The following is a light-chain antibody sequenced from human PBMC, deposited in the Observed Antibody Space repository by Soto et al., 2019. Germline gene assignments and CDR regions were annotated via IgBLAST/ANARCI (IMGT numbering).Light chain of an antibody. CDR2: DAS. V-gene: IGKV1-5*01. J-gene: IGKJ1*01. CDR3: QQYSSYWT. Sequence: DIQMTQSPSTLSASVGDRVTITCRASQSLSGLLAWYQQKPGIAPKLLIYDASSLESGVPSRFSGSGSGTEFTLTIRSLQPDDFANYFCQQYSSYWTFGQGTKVEIK. CDR1: QSLSGL.